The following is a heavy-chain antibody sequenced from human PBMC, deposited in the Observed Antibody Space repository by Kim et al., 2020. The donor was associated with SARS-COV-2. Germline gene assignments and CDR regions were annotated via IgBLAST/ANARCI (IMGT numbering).Heavy chain of an antibody. CDR2: ISGSGTDI. Sequence: GGSLRLSCAASGFIFTSYIMNWVRQAPGKGLEWVSYISGSGTDIYYADTVKGRFTISRDNACNSLYLQMNSLRDEDAAIYYCARDLKGYYSVDHWGQGTLVTVSS. V-gene: IGHV3-48*02. J-gene: IGHJ4*02. CDR1: GFIFTSYI. D-gene: IGHD3-22*01. CDR3: ARDLKGYYSVDH.